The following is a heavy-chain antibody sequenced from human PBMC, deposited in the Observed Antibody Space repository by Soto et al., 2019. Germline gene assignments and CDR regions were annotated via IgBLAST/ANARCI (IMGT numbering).Heavy chain of an antibody. J-gene: IGHJ6*03. V-gene: IGHV1-3*01. Sequence: ASVKVSCRASGYTITSYAMHWVRQAPGQRLEWMGWINAGNGNTKYSQKFQGRVTITRDTSASTAYMELSSLRSEDTAVYDCAREETYYYGSGSRPYYYYMDVWVKGTTVTVSS. CDR3: AREETYYYGSGSRPYYYYMDV. D-gene: IGHD3-10*01. CDR2: INAGNGNT. CDR1: GYTITSYA.